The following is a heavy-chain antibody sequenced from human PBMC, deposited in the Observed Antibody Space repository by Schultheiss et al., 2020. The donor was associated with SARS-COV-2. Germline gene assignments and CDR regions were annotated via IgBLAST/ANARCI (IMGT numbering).Heavy chain of an antibody. Sequence: SETLSLTCTVSGGSISSYYWSWIRQPPGKGLEWIGEINHSGSTNYNPSLKSRVTISVDTSKNQFSLKLSSVTAADTAMYYCARQSSGYNSGSDYWGQGTLVTVSS. CDR2: INHSGST. J-gene: IGHJ4*02. V-gene: IGHV4-34*01. CDR1: GGSISSYY. CDR3: ARQSSGYNSGSDY. D-gene: IGHD5-18*01.